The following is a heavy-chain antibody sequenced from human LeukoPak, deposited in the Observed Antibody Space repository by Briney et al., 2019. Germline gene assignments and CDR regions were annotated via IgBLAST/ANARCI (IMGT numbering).Heavy chain of an antibody. CDR1: GCTFSSYG. CDR2: IRYDGSNK. Sequence: GGSLRLSCAASGCTFSSYGMHWVRQAPGKGLEWVAFIRYDGSNKYYADSVKGRFTISRDNSKNTLYLQMNSLRAEDTALYYCAKDRGYYDSSGYDGFEYWGQGTLVTVSS. CDR3: AKDRGYYDSSGYDGFEY. V-gene: IGHV3-30*02. D-gene: IGHD3-22*01. J-gene: IGHJ4*02.